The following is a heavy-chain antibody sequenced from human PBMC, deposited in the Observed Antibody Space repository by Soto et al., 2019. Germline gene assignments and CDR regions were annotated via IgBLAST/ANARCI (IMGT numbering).Heavy chain of an antibody. V-gene: IGHV4-34*01. CDR2: FNPGGST. CDR3: ARSAASFGGASYLGA. D-gene: IGHD1-26*01. J-gene: IGHJ5*02. CDR1: GGPFSGFF. Sequence: SETLSLTCGVHGGPFSGFFWSWIRQSPGKGLEWIGAFNPGGSTNYNPSLKSRLTISADRSTSQVSLRLTSVTAADAAVYFCARSAASFGGASYLGAWGQGTLVTVSS.